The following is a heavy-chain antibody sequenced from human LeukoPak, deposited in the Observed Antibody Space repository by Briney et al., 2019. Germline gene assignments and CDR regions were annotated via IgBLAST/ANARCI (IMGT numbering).Heavy chain of an antibody. CDR3: ARSNYGSGSYYATIYYYYYMDV. D-gene: IGHD3-10*01. CDR1: GGSISSYY. CDR2: IYTSGST. J-gene: IGHJ6*03. Sequence: PSETLSLTCTVSGGSISSYYWSWIRQPAGKGLEWIGRIYTSGSTNYNPSLKSRVTISVDTSKNQFSLKLSSVTAADTAVYYCARSNYGSGSYYATIYYYYYMDVWGKGTTVTISS. V-gene: IGHV4-4*07.